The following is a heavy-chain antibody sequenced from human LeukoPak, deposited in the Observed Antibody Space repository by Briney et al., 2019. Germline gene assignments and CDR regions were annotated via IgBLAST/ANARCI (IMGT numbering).Heavy chain of an antibody. D-gene: IGHD5-12*01. V-gene: IGHV3-15*01. Sequence: GGSLRLSCAASGFTFSNAWMSWVRQAPGKGLEWVGRIKSKTDGGTTDYAAPVKGRFTISRDDSKNTLYLQVNSLKTEDTAVYYCTTGTYSGYDLDAFDIWGQGTMVTVSS. J-gene: IGHJ3*02. CDR3: TTGTYSGYDLDAFDI. CDR1: GFTFSNAW. CDR2: IKSKTDGGTT.